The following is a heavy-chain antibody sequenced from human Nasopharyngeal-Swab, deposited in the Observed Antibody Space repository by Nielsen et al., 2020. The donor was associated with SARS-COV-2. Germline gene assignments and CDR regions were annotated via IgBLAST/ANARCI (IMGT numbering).Heavy chain of an antibody. CDR2: IYYSGST. Sequence: SETLSLTCTVSGGSISSYYWSWIRQPPGKGLEWIGYIYYSGSTNYNPSLKSRVTISVDTSKNQFSLKLSSVTAVDTAVYYCARDRLGGVVVPAAISYYYYGMDVWGQGTTVTVSS. V-gene: IGHV4-59*13. CDR3: ARDRLGGVVVPAAISYYYYGMDV. J-gene: IGHJ6*02. D-gene: IGHD2-2*01. CDR1: GGSISSYY.